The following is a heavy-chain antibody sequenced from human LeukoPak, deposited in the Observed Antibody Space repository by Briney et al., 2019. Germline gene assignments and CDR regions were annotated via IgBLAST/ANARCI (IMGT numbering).Heavy chain of an antibody. CDR2: INPSGGST. CDR3: ARSSKGGAGLDAFDI. D-gene: IGHD6-19*01. V-gene: IGHV1-46*01. CDR1: GYTFTSYY. J-gene: IGHJ3*02. Sequence: ASVKVSCKASGYTFTSYYMHWVRQAPGQGLEWMGIINPSGGSTSYAQKFQGRVTITADKSTSTAYMELSSLRSEDTAVYYCARSSKGGAGLDAFDIWGQGTMVTVSS.